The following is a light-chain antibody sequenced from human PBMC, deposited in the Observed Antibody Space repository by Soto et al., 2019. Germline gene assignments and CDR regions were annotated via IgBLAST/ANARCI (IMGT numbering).Light chain of an antibody. CDR3: QHFVNSLTWT. J-gene: IGKJ1*01. CDR1: QGIGDT. Sequence: MRQSPATLSVSPGEGATLSCRASQGIGDTLAWYQHKPGQTPRLLIYGASSRATGVPDRFSGGGSGTDFTLTISRLEHEDFAVYYCQHFVNSLTWTFGQGTKVDIK. CDR2: GAS. V-gene: IGKV3-20*01.